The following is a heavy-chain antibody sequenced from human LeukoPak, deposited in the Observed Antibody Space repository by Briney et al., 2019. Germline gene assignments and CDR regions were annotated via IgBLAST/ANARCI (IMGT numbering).Heavy chain of an antibody. V-gene: IGHV1-46*01. Sequence: ASVKVSTKASGYTFTGYYMHWVRQAPGEGLEWMGIINPTGGSTSYAQKFQGRVTMTRDTSTSTVYMELSSLRSEDTAVYYCARDHYHKIRVMVTAPDYWGQGTLVIVSS. CDR1: GYTFTGYY. D-gene: IGHD2-21*02. J-gene: IGHJ4*02. CDR3: ARDHYHKIRVMVTAPDY. CDR2: INPTGGST.